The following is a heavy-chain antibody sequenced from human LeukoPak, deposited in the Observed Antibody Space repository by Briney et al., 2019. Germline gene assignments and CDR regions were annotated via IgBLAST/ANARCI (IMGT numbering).Heavy chain of an antibody. CDR1: GFTFSSYW. Sequence: GGSLGLSXAASGFTFSSYWMSWVRQSPGKGLEWVANIKPDGSEKYFMDSVKGRFTISRDNAKNALYLEMNSLRAEDTAEYFCARERMYSGSGSTYPYYDYWGQGTLVTVSS. V-gene: IGHV3-7*01. J-gene: IGHJ4*02. CDR3: ARERMYSGSGSTYPYYDY. CDR2: IKPDGSEK. D-gene: IGHD3-10*01.